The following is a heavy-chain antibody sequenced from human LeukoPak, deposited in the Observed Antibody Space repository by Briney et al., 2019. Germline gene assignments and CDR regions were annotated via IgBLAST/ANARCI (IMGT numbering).Heavy chain of an antibody. D-gene: IGHD6-19*01. CDR2: ISYDGSNK. Sequence: GGSLRLSCAASGFTFSSYAMHWVRQAPGKGLEWVAVISYDGSNKYYADSVKGRFTISRDNSKNTLYLQMNSLRAEDTAVYYCAKASGSSGWYEGMAVWGQGTTVTVSS. CDR1: GFTFSSYA. V-gene: IGHV3-30*04. J-gene: IGHJ6*02. CDR3: AKASGSSGWYEGMAV.